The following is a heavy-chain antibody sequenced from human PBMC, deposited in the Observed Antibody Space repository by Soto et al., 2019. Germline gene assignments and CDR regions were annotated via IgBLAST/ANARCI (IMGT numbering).Heavy chain of an antibody. D-gene: IGHD3-3*01. CDR2: ISTSGSSI. V-gene: IGHV3-23*01. CDR1: GFIFSSFA. J-gene: IGHJ4*02. Sequence: PGGSLRLSCAASGFIFSSFAMSWVRKATGKGLEWVSLISTSGSSIYYADSVKGRFTISRDNAKNSLYLEMNSLRDEDTAVYYCASHYDMWSGYLSPVDYWGQGTLVTVSS. CDR3: ASHYDMWSGYLSPVDY.